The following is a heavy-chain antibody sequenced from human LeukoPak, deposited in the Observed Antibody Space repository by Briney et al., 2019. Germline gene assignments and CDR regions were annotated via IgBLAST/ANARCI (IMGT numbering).Heavy chain of an antibody. V-gene: IGHV4-59*01. CDR2: IYYSGST. Sequence: KTSETLSLTCTVSGGSISSYYWSWIRQPPGKGLEWIGYIYYSGSTNYNPSLKSRVTISVDTSKNQFSLTLSSVTAADTAVYYCARAGYGDFDYWGQGTLVTVSS. CDR3: ARAGYGDFDY. D-gene: IGHD4-17*01. J-gene: IGHJ4*02. CDR1: GGSISSYY.